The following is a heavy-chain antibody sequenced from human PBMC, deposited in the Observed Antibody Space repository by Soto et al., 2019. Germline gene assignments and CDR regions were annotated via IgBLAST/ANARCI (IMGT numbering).Heavy chain of an antibody. J-gene: IGHJ4*02. CDR2: IIPIFGTA. Sequence: GASVKVSCKASGGTFSSYAISWVRQAPGQGLEWMGGIIPIFGTANYAQKFQGRVTITADESTSTAYMELSSLRSEDTAVYYCARAARHDYGDYDPSFDYWGQGTLVTVPS. V-gene: IGHV1-69*13. CDR3: ARAARHDYGDYDPSFDY. CDR1: GGTFSSYA. D-gene: IGHD4-17*01.